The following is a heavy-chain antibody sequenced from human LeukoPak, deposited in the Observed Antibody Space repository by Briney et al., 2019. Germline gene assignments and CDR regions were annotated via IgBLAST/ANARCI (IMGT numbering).Heavy chain of an antibody. CDR1: GFIFSNYN. V-gene: IGHV3-48*01. CDR3: ARALGYSYGYAVDY. D-gene: IGHD5-18*01. CDR2: ISSSSGTI. J-gene: IGHJ4*02. Sequence: PGGSLRLSCAASGFIFSNYNMNWVRQTPGTGLEWLSYISSSSGTIYYADSVKGRFTISGDNAKNSLYLQMNSLRAEDTAVYYCARALGYSYGYAVDYWGQGTLVTVSS.